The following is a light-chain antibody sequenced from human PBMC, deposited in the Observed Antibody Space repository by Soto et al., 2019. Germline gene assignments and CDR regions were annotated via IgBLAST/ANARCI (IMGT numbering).Light chain of an antibody. Sequence: DIQMTQSPSTLSASVGDRVTITCRASQSISSWVAWYQQKPGKAPKLLIYKSSSLESGAPSRFSGSGSGTEFTLTISSRQPDDFATYYCQQYNNYWTFGQGNKVEIK. V-gene: IGKV1-5*03. J-gene: IGKJ1*01. CDR1: QSISSW. CDR3: QQYNNYWT. CDR2: KSS.